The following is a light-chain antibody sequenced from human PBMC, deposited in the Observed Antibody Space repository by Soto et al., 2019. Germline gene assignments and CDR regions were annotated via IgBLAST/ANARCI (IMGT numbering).Light chain of an antibody. J-gene: IGKJ1*01. CDR3: LQYFNYPWT. CDR1: QDIRND. Sequence: ATQMTQSPSSLAASVGDRVTITSRASQDIRNDLGWYQQKPGKTPKILIVGASSLQSGVPSRFSGSGSGTDFTLTISSLQPEDFATYYCLQYFNYPWTFGQGTKVEIE. V-gene: IGKV1-6*01. CDR2: GAS.